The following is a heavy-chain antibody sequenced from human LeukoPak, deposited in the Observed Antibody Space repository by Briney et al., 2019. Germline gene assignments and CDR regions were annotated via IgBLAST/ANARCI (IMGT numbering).Heavy chain of an antibody. CDR1: GFTFNTYS. CDR2: INSDGSST. V-gene: IGHV3-74*01. CDR3: ARPLNDYYYYMDV. J-gene: IGHJ6*03. Sequence: GGSLRLSCEASGFTFNTYSMNWARQAPGKGLEWVSRINSDGSSTTYADSVKGRFTISRDNAKNSLYLQMNSLRAEDTAVCYCARPLNDYYYYMDVWGKGTTVTVSS.